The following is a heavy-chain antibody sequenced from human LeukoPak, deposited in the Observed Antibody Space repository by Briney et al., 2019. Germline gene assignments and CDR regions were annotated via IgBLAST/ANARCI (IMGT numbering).Heavy chain of an antibody. Sequence: GSLRLSCAASGFTFSSYSMNWVRQAPGKGLEWVSSISSSSSYIYYADSVKGRYTISRDNAKNSLYLQMNSLRAEDTAVYYCARAQQPGYMDVCGKGTTGTVSS. J-gene: IGHJ6*03. V-gene: IGHV3-21*01. D-gene: IGHD6-13*01. CDR2: ISSSSSYI. CDR3: ARAQQPGYMDV. CDR1: GFTFSSYS.